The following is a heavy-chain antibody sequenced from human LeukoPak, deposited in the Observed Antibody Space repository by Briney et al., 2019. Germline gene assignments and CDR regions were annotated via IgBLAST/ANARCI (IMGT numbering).Heavy chain of an antibody. CDR1: GYTFTSYY. D-gene: IGHD3-9*01. V-gene: IGHV1-46*01. Sequence: GASVKVSCTASGYTFTSYYMHWVRQAPGQGLEWMGIINPSGGSTSYAQKFQGRVTMTRDTSTSTVYMELSSLRSEDTAVYYCARDRGYFDSENWFDPWGQGTLDTVSS. CDR2: INPSGGST. J-gene: IGHJ5*02. CDR3: ARDRGYFDSENWFDP.